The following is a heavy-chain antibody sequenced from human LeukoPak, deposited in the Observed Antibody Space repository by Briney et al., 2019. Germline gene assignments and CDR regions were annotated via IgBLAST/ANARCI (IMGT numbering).Heavy chain of an antibody. V-gene: IGHV3-23*01. CDR1: GFTFSSYA. Sequence: GGSLRLSCAASGFTFSSYAMSWVRQAPGKGLEWVSAISGSGGSTYYADSVKGRFTISRDNSKNTLYLQMNSLRAEDTAVYYCANGSWSSGWYVPFDYWGQGTLVTVSS. CDR2: ISGSGGST. CDR3: ANGSWSSGWYVPFDY. J-gene: IGHJ4*02. D-gene: IGHD6-19*01.